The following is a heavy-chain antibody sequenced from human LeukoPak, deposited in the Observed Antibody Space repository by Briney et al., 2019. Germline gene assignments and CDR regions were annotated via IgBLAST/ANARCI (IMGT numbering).Heavy chain of an antibody. D-gene: IGHD3-3*01. J-gene: IGHJ4*02. CDR1: GYTFTSYG. CDR2: ISAYNGNT. Sequence: SSVKVSCKASGYTFTSYGISSVRQARGQPLEWMGWISAYNGNTNYAQKLQGRVTITTDTSTSTAYMELRSLSSDDTAVYYCARQLAYYDFWRVYYWGQGTLVTVSS. CDR3: ARQLAYYDFWRVYY. V-gene: IGHV1-18*01.